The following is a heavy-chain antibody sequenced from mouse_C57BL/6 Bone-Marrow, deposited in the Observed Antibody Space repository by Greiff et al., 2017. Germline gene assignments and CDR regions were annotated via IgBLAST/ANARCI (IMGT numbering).Heavy chain of an antibody. CDR3: ARDPAMDY. CDR2: IYPGSGNT. Sequence: VQLQQSGAELVRPGASVKLSCKASGYTFTDYYINWVKQRPGQGLEWIARIYPGSGNTYYNEKFKGKATLTAEKSSSTAYMQLSSLTSEDSAVYVCARDPAMDYWGQGTSVTVSS. CDR1: GYTFTDYY. J-gene: IGHJ4*01. V-gene: IGHV1-76*01.